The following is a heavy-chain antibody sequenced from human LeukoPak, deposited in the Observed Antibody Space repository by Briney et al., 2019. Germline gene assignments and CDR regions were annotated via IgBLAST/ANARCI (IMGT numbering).Heavy chain of an antibody. Sequence: PSETLSLTCTVSGGSISSYYWSWIRQPPGKGLEWIGYIYYSGSTNYNPSLKSRVTISVDTSKNQFSLKLSSVTAADTAVYYCARDQLVVVPAGAFDIWGQGTMVTVSS. CDR1: GGSISSYY. CDR3: ARDQLVVVPAGAFDI. CDR2: IYYSGST. J-gene: IGHJ3*02. V-gene: IGHV4-59*01. D-gene: IGHD2-2*01.